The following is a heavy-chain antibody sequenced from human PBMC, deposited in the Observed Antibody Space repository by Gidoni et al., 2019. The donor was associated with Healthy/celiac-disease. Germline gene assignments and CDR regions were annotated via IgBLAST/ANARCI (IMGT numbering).Heavy chain of an antibody. CDR3: ARDSLLATGRGFRGGFDY. Sequence: EVQLVESGGGLVQPGGSLRLSCAASGFTFSSYWMHWFRKAPGKGLVWVSRINSDGSSTSYADSVKGRFTISRDNAKNTLYLQMNSLRADDRALYYCARDSLLATGRGFRGGFDYWGQGTLVTVSS. D-gene: IGHD3-10*01. CDR1: GFTFSSYW. J-gene: IGHJ4*02. V-gene: IGHV3-74*01. CDR2: INSDGSST.